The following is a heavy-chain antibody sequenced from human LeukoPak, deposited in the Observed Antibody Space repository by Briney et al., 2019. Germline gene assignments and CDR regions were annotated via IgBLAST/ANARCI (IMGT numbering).Heavy chain of an antibody. J-gene: IGHJ4*02. V-gene: IGHV3-23*01. Sequence: PGGSLRLSCAAFGFTFKLYTMNWVRQAPGKGLEWVSSISFIGDNRGDNTYYADSVRGRFSISRDNSQNTVFLQMSSLRVDDTAAYYCVGTFTVFGVVSTIEWGQGTLVTVSS. CDR2: ISFIGDNRGDNT. CDR3: VGTFTVFGVVSTIE. D-gene: IGHD3-3*01. CDR1: GFTFKLYT.